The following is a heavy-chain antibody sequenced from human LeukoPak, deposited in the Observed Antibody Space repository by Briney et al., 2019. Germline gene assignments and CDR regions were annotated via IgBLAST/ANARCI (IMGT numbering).Heavy chain of an antibody. CDR2: ITHSGST. CDR3: ARGPSDLDS. V-gene: IGHV4-34*01. J-gene: IGHJ4*02. D-gene: IGHD2-21*01. Sequence: PSETLSLTCAVYGGPFSGYYWSWIRQPPGKGLEWIGEITHSGSTNYNPSLKSRVTISIYTSKSQFSLKTSSVTAADTAVYYCARGPSDLDSWGQGTLVTVSS. CDR1: GGPFSGYY.